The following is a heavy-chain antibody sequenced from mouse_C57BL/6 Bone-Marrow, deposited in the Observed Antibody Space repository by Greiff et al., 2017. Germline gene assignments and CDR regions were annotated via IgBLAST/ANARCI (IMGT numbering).Heavy chain of an antibody. CDR3: AGSPITTAPYAMDY. Sequence: VQLQQSGPELVKPGASVKISCKASGYSFTGYYMNWVKQSPEKSLEWIGEINPSTGGTTYNQKFKAKATLTVDKSSSTAYIQLKSLTSEDSAGYYCAGSPITTAPYAMDYWGQGTSVTVSS. J-gene: IGHJ4*01. CDR2: INPSTGGT. CDR1: GYSFTGYY. D-gene: IGHD1-1*01. V-gene: IGHV1-42*01.